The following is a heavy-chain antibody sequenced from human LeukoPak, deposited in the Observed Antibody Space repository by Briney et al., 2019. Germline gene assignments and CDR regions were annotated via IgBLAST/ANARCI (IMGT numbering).Heavy chain of an antibody. J-gene: IGHJ4*02. CDR1: GFTFSSYG. Sequence: GGSLRLSCAASGFTFSSYGMHWVRQAPGKGLEWVAVISYDGSNKYYADSVRGRFTISRDNSKSTLYLQMNSLRPEDMAVYYCAREIYGDYGFDYWGQGTLVTVSS. CDR2: ISYDGSNK. CDR3: AREIYGDYGFDY. V-gene: IGHV3-30*03. D-gene: IGHD4-17*01.